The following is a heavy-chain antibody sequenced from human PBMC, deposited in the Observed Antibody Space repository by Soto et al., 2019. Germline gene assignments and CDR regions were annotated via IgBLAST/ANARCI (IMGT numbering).Heavy chain of an antibody. CDR3: ASTRTHSGWTEGYYYYYGMDV. Sequence: QVQLVESGGGVVQPGRSLRLSCAASGFTFSSYAMHWVRQAPGKGLEWVAVISYDGSNKYYADSVKGRFTISRDNSKNTLDLQMNSLRAEDTAVYYCASTRTHSGWTEGYYYYYGMDVWGQGTTVTVSS. D-gene: IGHD6-19*01. CDR1: GFTFSSYA. V-gene: IGHV3-30-3*01. J-gene: IGHJ6*02. CDR2: ISYDGSNK.